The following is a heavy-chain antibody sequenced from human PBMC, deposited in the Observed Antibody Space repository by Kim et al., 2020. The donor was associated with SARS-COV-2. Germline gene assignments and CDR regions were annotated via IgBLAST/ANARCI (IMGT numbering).Heavy chain of an antibody. CDR3: ARDKQDYSSSWYEVQH. Sequence: GGSLRLSCAASGFTFSSYGMHWVRQAPGKGLEWVAVIWYDGSNKYYADSVKGRFTISRDNSKNTLYLQMNSLRAEDTAVYYCARDKQDYSSSWYEVQHWGQGTLVTVSS. CDR2: IWYDGSNK. V-gene: IGHV3-33*01. J-gene: IGHJ1*01. CDR1: GFTFSSYG. D-gene: IGHD6-13*01.